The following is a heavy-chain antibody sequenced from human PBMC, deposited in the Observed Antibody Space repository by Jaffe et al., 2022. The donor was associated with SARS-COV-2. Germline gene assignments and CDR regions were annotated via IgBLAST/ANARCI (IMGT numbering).Heavy chain of an antibody. D-gene: IGHD4-4*01. Sequence: QVQLVESGGGVVQPGRSLRLSCAASGFIFGDYGIHWVRQAPGKGLEWVAVISYDGSNKKYADSVKGRFTISRDNSKNTAYLQMSSLGAEDTAVYYCAKSDYNYYYFDYWGQGTLVTVSS. CDR3: AKSDYNYYYFDY. V-gene: IGHV3-30*18. CDR2: ISYDGSNK. J-gene: IGHJ4*02. CDR1: GFIFGDYG.